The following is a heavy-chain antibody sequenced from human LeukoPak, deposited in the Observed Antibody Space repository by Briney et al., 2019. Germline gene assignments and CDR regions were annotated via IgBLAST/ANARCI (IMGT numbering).Heavy chain of an antibody. Sequence: GGSLRLSCGASGFTFEDYGMTWVRQAPGKGLEWVSGINWNGGSAGYADFVKGRFTISRDNAKNSLYLQMNSLRAEDTAVYYCARDGHSSTDAFDIWGQGTMVTVSS. J-gene: IGHJ3*02. CDR1: GFTFEDYG. CDR3: ARDGHSSTDAFDI. CDR2: INWNGGSA. D-gene: IGHD6-13*01. V-gene: IGHV3-20*04.